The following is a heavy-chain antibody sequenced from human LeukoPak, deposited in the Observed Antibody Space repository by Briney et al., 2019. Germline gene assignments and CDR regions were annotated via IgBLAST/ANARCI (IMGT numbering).Heavy chain of an antibody. CDR2: IIPIFGTA. J-gene: IGHJ6*02. Sequence: SVKVSCKASGGTFSSYAISWVRQAPGQGLEWMGGIIPIFGTANYAQKFQGRVTITADESTSTAYMELSSLRSEDTAVYYCARGPKSFEYSSSSGVWSYYYYGMDVWGQGTTVTVSS. V-gene: IGHV1-69*13. CDR3: ARGPKSFEYSSSSGVWSYYYYGMDV. D-gene: IGHD6-6*01. CDR1: GGTFSSYA.